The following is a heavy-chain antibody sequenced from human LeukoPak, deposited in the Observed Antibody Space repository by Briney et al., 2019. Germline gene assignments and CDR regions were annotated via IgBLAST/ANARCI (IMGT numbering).Heavy chain of an antibody. CDR2: IYSGGST. V-gene: IGHV3-53*01. Sequence: GGSLRLSCAASGFTVSTNYMTWVRQAPGKGLEWVSVIYSGGSTYYADPVMGRFTISRDNSKNTLYLQMNSLRAEDTAVYYCTRVLVVDSSGYYGYYFDYWGQGTLVTVSS. CDR3: TRVLVVDSSGYYGYYFDY. CDR1: GFTVSTNY. J-gene: IGHJ4*02. D-gene: IGHD3-22*01.